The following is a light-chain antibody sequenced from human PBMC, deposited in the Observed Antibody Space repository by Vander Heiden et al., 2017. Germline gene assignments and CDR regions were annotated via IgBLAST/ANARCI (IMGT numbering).Light chain of an antibody. J-gene: IGKJ2*01. CDR2: DAS. V-gene: IGKV3-11*01. CDR1: QSVSSY. CDR3: QQRSNWPAYT. Sequence: EIVFTQSPATLSLSPGQTATPPCRASQSVSSYLAWYQQKPGQAPRLLIYDASNRATGIPARFSGGGSGTDFTLTISSREPEDFAVYYCQQRSNWPAYTFGQGTKLEIK.